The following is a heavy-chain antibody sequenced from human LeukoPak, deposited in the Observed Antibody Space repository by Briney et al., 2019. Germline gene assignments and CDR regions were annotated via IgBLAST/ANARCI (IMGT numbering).Heavy chain of an antibody. CDR3: TTVTTLFPPTLYYYYMDV. V-gene: IGHV3-73*01. J-gene: IGHJ6*03. D-gene: IGHD4-17*01. CDR2: IRSKANSYAT. Sequence: PGGSLRLSCAASGFTFSGSAMHWVRQASGKGLEWVGRIRSKANSYATAYAASVKGRFTISRDDSKNTAYLQMNSLKTEDTAVYYCTTVTTLFPPTLYYYYMDVWGKGTTVTVSS. CDR1: GFTFSGSA.